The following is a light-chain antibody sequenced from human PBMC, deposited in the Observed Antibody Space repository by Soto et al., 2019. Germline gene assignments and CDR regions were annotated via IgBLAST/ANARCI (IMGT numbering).Light chain of an antibody. CDR1: SSDVGAYIF. CDR3: VSFAGGTYV. J-gene: IGLJ1*01. Sequence: QSVLTQPPSASGSPGQSVTISCTGTSSDVGAYIFVSWYQQHPGKAPKLMVYDVNRRPPGVPDRFFGSKSGNTASLTVSGIQAEDEADYYCVSFAGGTYVFGPGT. V-gene: IGLV2-8*01. CDR2: DVN.